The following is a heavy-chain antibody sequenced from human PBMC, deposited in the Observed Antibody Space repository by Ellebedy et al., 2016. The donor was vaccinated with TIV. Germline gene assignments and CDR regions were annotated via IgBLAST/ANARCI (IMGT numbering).Heavy chain of an antibody. V-gene: IGHV3-7*03. D-gene: IGHD6-19*01. CDR3: ARGGVSAGADY. Sequence: GESLKISCAASGFTFSNYWMNWVHQAPGKGLEWVANIEQHGSEKRYADSVKGRFTISRDNTKKSLYLLMNSLRAEDTAVYYCARGGVSAGADYWGQGTLVTVSS. CDR2: IEQHGSEK. CDR1: GFTFSNYW. J-gene: IGHJ4*02.